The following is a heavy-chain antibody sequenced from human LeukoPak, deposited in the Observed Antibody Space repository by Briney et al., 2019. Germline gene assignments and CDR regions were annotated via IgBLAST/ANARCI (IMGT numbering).Heavy chain of an antibody. Sequence: GGSLRLSCAASGFTFSNYIMNWVRQTPGKGLEWISFIRNSTNTIYYADSVKGRFTISRDNAKNSLYLQMNSLRAEDTAVYYCARDPGSYNSSGWYDYWGQGALVTVSS. CDR2: IRNSTNTI. V-gene: IGHV3-48*04. CDR1: GFTFSNYI. D-gene: IGHD6-19*01. J-gene: IGHJ4*02. CDR3: ARDPGSYNSSGWYDY.